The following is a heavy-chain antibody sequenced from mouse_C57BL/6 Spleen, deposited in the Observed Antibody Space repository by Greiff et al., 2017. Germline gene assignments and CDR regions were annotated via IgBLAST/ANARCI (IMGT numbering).Heavy chain of an antibody. V-gene: IGHV1-50*01. CDR3: AREGTAVY. CDR2: IDPSDSYT. Sequence: QVQLQQPGAELVKPGASVKLSCKASGYTFTSYWMQWVKQRPGQGLEWIGEIDPSDSYTNYNQKFKGKATLTVDTSSSTAYMQLSSLTSEDSAVYYWAREGTAVYWGQGTLVTVSA. D-gene: IGHD1-1*01. CDR1: GYTFTSYW. J-gene: IGHJ3*01.